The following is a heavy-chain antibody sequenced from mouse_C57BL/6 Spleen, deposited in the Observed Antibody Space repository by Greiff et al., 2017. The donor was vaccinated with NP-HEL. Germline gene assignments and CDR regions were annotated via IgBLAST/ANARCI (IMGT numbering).Heavy chain of an antibody. J-gene: IGHJ1*03. V-gene: IGHV5-16*01. Sequence: EVKLMESEGGLVQPGSSMKLSCTASGFTFSDYYMAWVRQVPEKGLEWVANINYDGSSTYYLDSLKSRFIISRDNAKNILYLQMSSLKSEDTATYYCARGILLRYFDVWGTGTTVTVSS. CDR1: GFTFSDYY. CDR2: INYDGSST. CDR3: ARGILLRYFDV. D-gene: IGHD1-1*01.